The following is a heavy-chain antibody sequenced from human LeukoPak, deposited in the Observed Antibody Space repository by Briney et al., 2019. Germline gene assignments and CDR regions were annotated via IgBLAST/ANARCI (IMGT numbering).Heavy chain of an antibody. V-gene: IGHV4-4*07. J-gene: IGHJ3*02. CDR3: ARDLGTSIAALGAFDI. Sequence: PSETLSLTCTVSGGSISSYYWSWIRQPAGKGLEWIRRIYTSGSTNYNPSLKSRVTMSVDTSKNQFSLKLSSVTAADTAVYYCARDLGTSIAALGAFDIWGQGTMVTVSS. D-gene: IGHD6-6*01. CDR1: GGSISSYY. CDR2: IYTSGST.